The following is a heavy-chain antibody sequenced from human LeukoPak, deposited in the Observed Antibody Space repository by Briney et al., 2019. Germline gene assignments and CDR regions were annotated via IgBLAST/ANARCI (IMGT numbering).Heavy chain of an antibody. V-gene: IGHV1-18*01. CDR2: ISAYNGNT. CDR3: ARARGYSRPNYYYYGMDV. Sequence: ASVKVSSKASGYTFTSYGISWVRQAPGQGLEWMGWISAYNGNTNYAQKLQGRVTMTTDTSTSTAYMELRSLRSDDTAVYYCARARGYSRPNYYYYGMDVWGQGTTVTVSS. J-gene: IGHJ6*02. D-gene: IGHD4-11*01. CDR1: GYTFTSYG.